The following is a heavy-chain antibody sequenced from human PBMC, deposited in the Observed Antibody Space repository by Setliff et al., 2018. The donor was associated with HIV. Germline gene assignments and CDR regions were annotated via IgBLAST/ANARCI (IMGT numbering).Heavy chain of an antibody. D-gene: IGHD3-3*01. J-gene: IGHJ5*01. CDR3: VRHVWSDDFLVPGWFDS. CDR1: GGSIIDSRYF. CDR2: VYYSGIT. V-gene: IGHV4-39*01. Sequence: TLSLTCTVSGGSIIDSRYFWGWIRQPPGKGLEWIGSVYYSGITYYSSSLKSRVTVSVDTSRIRFSLKLTSVTAADTAVYKCVRHVWSDDFLVPGWFDSWSQGTLVTVSS.